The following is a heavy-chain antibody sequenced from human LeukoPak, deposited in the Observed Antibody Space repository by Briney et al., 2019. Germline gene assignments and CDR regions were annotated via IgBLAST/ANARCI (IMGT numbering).Heavy chain of an antibody. J-gene: IGHJ6*02. Sequence: ASVKVSCKVSGYTLTELSMHWVRPAPGKGLEWMGGFDPEDAETIYAQKFQGRVTMTEDTSTDTAYMELSSLRSEDTAVYYCATAPRYIYYSMDVWGQGTTVTVSS. CDR3: ATAPRYIYYSMDV. CDR1: GYTLTELS. CDR2: FDPEDAET. V-gene: IGHV1-24*01. D-gene: IGHD1-14*01.